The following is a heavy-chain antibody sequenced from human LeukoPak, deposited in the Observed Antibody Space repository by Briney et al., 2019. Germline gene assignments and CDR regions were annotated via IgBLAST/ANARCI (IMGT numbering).Heavy chain of an antibody. CDR3: ARSSSSYSPFDY. V-gene: IGHV1-2*02. CDR2: INPNSGGT. Sequence: GASVKVSCRTSGYTFTAYYIHWVRPAPGQGLEWMGWINPNSGGTNYEQKFQGRVTMTRGTSISTAYMELSRLRSDDTAVYFCARSSSSYSPFDYWGQGTLVTVSS. J-gene: IGHJ4*02. CDR1: GYTFTAYY. D-gene: IGHD2-2*01.